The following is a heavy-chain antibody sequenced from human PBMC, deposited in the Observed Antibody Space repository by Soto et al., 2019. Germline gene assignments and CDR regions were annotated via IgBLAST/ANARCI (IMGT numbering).Heavy chain of an antibody. CDR3: ARVAAVAGYNWFDP. Sequence: PSETLSLTSTVSDGSIRSGGYYWSWIRQHPGKGLEWIGYIYYSGSTYYNPSLKSRVTISVDTSKNQFSLKLSSVTAADTAVYYCARVAAVAGYNWFDPWGQGTLVTVSS. V-gene: IGHV4-31*03. CDR1: DGSIRSGGYY. D-gene: IGHD6-19*01. CDR2: IYYSGST. J-gene: IGHJ5*02.